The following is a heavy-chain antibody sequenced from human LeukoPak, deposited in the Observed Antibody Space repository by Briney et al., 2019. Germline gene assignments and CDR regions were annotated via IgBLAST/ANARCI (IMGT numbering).Heavy chain of an antibody. CDR3: ARSYCSSTNCYGLDYFDY. CDR2: IRNKANSYAT. V-gene: IGHV3-72*01. D-gene: IGHD2-2*01. J-gene: IGHJ4*02. Sequence: GGSPRLSCATSGFTLSDHYIDWVRQAPGKGLEWVGRIRNKANSYATEYAASVKGRFTISRDDSQNSLYLQMNSLKTEDTAVYYCARSYCSSTNCYGLDYFDYWGQGTLVTVSS. CDR1: GFTLSDHY.